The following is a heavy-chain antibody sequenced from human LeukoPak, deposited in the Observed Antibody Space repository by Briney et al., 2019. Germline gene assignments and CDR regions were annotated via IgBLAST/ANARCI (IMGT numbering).Heavy chain of an antibody. CDR1: GGSISSGGYY. CDR2: IYYSGST. CDR3: ASRFYDSSGYTHWYFDL. V-gene: IGHV4-31*03. D-gene: IGHD3-22*01. J-gene: IGHJ2*01. Sequence: SETLSLTCTVSGGSISSGGYYWSWIRQHPGKGLERIGYIYYSGSTYYNPSLKSRVTISVDTSKNQFSLKLSSVTAADTAVYYCASRFYDSSGYTHWYFDLWGRGTLVTVSS.